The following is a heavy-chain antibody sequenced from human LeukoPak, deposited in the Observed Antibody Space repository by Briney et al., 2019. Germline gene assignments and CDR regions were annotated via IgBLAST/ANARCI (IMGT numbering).Heavy chain of an antibody. Sequence: GGSLRLSCAASGFTFSSYSMNWVRQAPGKGLEWVSSISSSSSYIYYADSVKGRFTISRDNAKNSLYLQMNSLRAEDTAVYYCASGGSAHVDTDYWGQGTLVTVSS. J-gene: IGHJ4*02. CDR3: ASGGSAHVDTDY. V-gene: IGHV3-21*01. CDR1: GFTFSSYS. D-gene: IGHD5-18*01. CDR2: ISSSSSYI.